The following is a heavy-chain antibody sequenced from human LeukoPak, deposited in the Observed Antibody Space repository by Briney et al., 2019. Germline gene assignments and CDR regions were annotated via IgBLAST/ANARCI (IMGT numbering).Heavy chain of an antibody. D-gene: IGHD6-19*01. V-gene: IGHV1-2*02. J-gene: IGHJ5*02. CDR3: ARWGDSSGWYGGGFDP. CDR1: AYTFTGYY. CDR2: INPNSGGT. Sequence: ASVNVSCKASAYTFTGYYMHWVRQAPRQGREWMGWINPNSGGTKYAQKFQGRVTMTRDTSISTAYMELSRLRSDDTAVYYCARWGDSSGWYGGGFDPWGQGTLVTVSS.